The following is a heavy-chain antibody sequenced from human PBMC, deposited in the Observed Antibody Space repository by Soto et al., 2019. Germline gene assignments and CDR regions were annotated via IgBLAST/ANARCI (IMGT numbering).Heavy chain of an antibody. CDR1: GVTVSGNY. V-gene: IGHV3-53*02. D-gene: IGHD6-6*01. J-gene: IGHJ4*02. CDR2: IYNGGGT. CDR3: ASTRRSSYDY. Sequence: EVQLVETGGGLIQPGGSPRLSCAASGVTVSGNYMSWVRQAPGKGLEWVSVIYNGGGTYYADSVKGRFTISRDNSKNTLYLQMNSLRAEDTAVYYCASTRRSSYDYWGQGTLVTVSS.